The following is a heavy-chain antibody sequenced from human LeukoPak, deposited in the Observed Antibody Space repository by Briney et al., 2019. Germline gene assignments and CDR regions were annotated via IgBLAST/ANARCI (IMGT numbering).Heavy chain of an antibody. CDR3: ARGYDYVLRSYRKGFDY. V-gene: IGHV3-48*03. J-gene: IGHJ4*02. D-gene: IGHD3-16*02. CDR1: GFTFSSYD. CDR2: ISSSGSTI. Sequence: PGESLRLSCAASGFTFSSYDMNWLRQAPGKGLEWVTYISSSGSTIYYADSVKGRFTISRDNDKNSLYLQMNSLRAEDTDVYYCARGYDYVLRSYRKGFDYWGQGTLVTVSS.